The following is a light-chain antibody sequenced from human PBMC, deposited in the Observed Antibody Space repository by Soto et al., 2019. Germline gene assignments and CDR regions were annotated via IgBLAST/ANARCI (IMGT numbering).Light chain of an antibody. CDR1: QGISSW. CDR2: AAS. Sequence: DIQMTQSPSSVSASVGDRVTITCRASQGISSWLVWYQQKPGKAPKPLIYAASSLRTGVPSRFSGSGSGTDFSLTISSLQPEDFATYYCQQATSFPITFGQGTRLEMK. J-gene: IGKJ5*01. CDR3: QQATSFPIT. V-gene: IGKV1D-12*01.